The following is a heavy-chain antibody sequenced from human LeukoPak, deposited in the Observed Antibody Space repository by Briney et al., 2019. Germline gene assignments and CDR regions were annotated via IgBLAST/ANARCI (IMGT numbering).Heavy chain of an antibody. CDR3: ARGLNSAWPVVY. CDR2: IIPILGIA. Sequence: GASVKVSCKASGGTFSSYAISWVRQAPGQGLEWMGRIIPILGIANYAQKFQGRVTITADKSTSTAYMELSSLRSEDTAVYYCARGLNSAWPVVYRGQGTLVTVSS. V-gene: IGHV1-69*04. J-gene: IGHJ4*02. CDR1: GGTFSSYA.